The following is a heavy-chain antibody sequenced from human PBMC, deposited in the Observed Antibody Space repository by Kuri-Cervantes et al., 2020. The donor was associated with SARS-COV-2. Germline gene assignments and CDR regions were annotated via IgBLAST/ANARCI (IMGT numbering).Heavy chain of an antibody. CDR3: ATGMVRGLIQSYYYGMDV. V-gene: IGHV1-2*04. J-gene: IGHJ6*02. CDR2: INPNSGGT. CDR1: GYTFTDYY. Sequence: ASVKVSCKASGYTFTDYYIHWVRQAPGQGLEWMGWINPNSGGTNYAQKFQGWVTMTRDTSISTAYMELSRLRSDDTAVYYCATGMVRGLIQSYYYGMDVWGQGTTVTVSS. D-gene: IGHD3-10*01.